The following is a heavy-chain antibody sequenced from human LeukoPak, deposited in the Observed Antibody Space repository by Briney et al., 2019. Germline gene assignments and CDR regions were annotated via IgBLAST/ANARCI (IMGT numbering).Heavy chain of an antibody. Sequence: GGSLRLSCAASGFTFSDNYMSWVRPAPGKGLEWVSYISSSGSTIYYADSVKGRFTISRDNAKTSLNLQMNSLRAEDAAVYYCARDGGSGTTLPLDYWGQGTLVTVSS. J-gene: IGHJ4*02. D-gene: IGHD1-7*01. CDR3: ARDGGSGTTLPLDY. V-gene: IGHV3-11*01. CDR2: ISSSGSTI. CDR1: GFTFSDNY.